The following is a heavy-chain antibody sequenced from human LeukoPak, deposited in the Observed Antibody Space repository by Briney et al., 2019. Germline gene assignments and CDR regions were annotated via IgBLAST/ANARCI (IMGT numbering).Heavy chain of an antibody. D-gene: IGHD2/OR15-2a*01. CDR1: GDSVSSKSAA. CDR3: ARDRFSGDNWFDP. V-gene: IGHV6-1*01. CDR2: TYYRSKWYN. J-gene: IGHJ5*02. Sequence: SQTLSLTCAISGDSVSSKSAAWNWIRQSPSRGLEWLGRTYYRSKWYNDYAVSVASRITVTPDTSKNQFSLQLNSVTPEDTAVYCARDRFSGDNWFDPWGQGTLVIVSS.